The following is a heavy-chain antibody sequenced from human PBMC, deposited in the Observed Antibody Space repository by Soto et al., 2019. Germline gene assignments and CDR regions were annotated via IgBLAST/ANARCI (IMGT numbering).Heavy chain of an antibody. J-gene: IGHJ5*02. CDR3: ARDGFCTSTTCRVGNWFDP. CDR2: INHRGST. V-gene: IGHV4-34*01. D-gene: IGHD2-2*01. Sequence: SETLSLTGFVYGGAFSGYYWSWIRQSPGKGLEWIGGINHRGSTNYNPSLESRVTISVDTSKTQFSLQLPSVTAADTAMYYCARDGFCTSTTCRVGNWFDPWGKGTLVTVSS. CDR1: GGAFSGYY.